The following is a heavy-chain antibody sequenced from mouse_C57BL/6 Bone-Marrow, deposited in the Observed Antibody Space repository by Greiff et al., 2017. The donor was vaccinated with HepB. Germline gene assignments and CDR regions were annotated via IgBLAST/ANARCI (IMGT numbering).Heavy chain of an antibody. D-gene: IGHD1-1*01. Sequence: QVQLQQPGAELVKPGASVKVSCKASGYTFTSYWMHWVKQRPGQGLEWIGRIHPSDSDTNYNQKFKGKATLTVDKSSSTAYMQLNSLTSEDSAVYYCARSFYYGSFYAMDYWGQGTSVTVSS. CDR2: IHPSDSDT. CDR3: ARSFYYGSFYAMDY. V-gene: IGHV1-74*01. CDR1: GYTFTSYW. J-gene: IGHJ4*01.